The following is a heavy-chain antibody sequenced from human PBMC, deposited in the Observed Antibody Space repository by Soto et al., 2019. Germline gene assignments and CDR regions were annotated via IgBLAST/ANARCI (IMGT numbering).Heavy chain of an antibody. CDR3: ARVVTTRYYFDY. CDR2: IYYSGST. Sequence: SETLSLTCTVSGGSIRSGGYYWSWIRQHPGKGLEWIGYIYYSGSTYYNPSLKSRVTISVDTSKNQFSLKLSSVTAADTAVYYCARVVTTRYYFDYWGQGTLVTVSS. V-gene: IGHV4-31*03. J-gene: IGHJ4*02. CDR1: GGSIRSGGYY. D-gene: IGHD4-17*01.